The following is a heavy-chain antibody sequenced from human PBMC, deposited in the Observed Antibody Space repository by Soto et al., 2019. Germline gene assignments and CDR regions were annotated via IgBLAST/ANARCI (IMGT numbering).Heavy chain of an antibody. V-gene: IGHV1-69*04. CDR2: IIPILSLT. Sequence: QVHLVQSGADVKRPGSSVKVSCKASGDTFGTYTINWVRQAPGQGLEWMGRIIPILSLTHYAHKFQGRVTITTDKSTPTASMELSSLRSEDTAVYYCARGVAGNSGYAPYFDYWGQGTLVTVSS. D-gene: IGHD5-12*01. J-gene: IGHJ4*02. CDR3: ARGVAGNSGYAPYFDY. CDR1: GDTFGTYT.